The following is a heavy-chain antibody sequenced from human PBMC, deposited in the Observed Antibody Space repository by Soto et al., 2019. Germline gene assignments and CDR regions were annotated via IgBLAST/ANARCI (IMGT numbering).Heavy chain of an antibody. CDR3: ERFNWYFDL. CDR1: GGSISSYY. J-gene: IGHJ2*01. CDR2: IYYRGST. Sequence: QVQLQESGPGLVKPSETLSLTCTVSGGSISSYYWSWIRQPPGKGLEWIGYIYYRGSTNYNPSLKSRVTRSVDTSKNQFSLKLSSVTAADTAMYYCERFNWYFDLWGRGTLVTVSS. V-gene: IGHV4-59*01.